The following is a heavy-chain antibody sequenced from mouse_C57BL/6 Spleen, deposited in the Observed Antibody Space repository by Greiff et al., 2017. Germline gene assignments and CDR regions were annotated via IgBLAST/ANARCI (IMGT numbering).Heavy chain of an antibody. D-gene: IGHD2-4*01. CDR2: INPNNGGT. J-gene: IGHJ2*01. V-gene: IGHV1-26*01. CDR3: ARLNYDLYYVDY. CDR1: GYTFTDYY. Sequence: VQLQQSGPELVKPGASVKISCKASGYTFTDYYMNWVKQSHGKSLEWIGDINPNNGGTSYNQKFKGKATLTVDKSSSTAYMALRSLTSEDSAVYYCARLNYDLYYVDYWGQGTTLTVSS.